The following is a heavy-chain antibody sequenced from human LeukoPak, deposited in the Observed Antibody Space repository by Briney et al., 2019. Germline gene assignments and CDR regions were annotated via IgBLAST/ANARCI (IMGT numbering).Heavy chain of an antibody. CDR1: GYTLTELS. D-gene: IGHD3-9*01. CDR3: ATGVPNYDILTGYSFRPYGMDV. V-gene: IGHV1-24*01. CDR2: FDPEDGET. J-gene: IGHJ6*02. Sequence: GASVKVSCKVSGYTLTELSMHWVRQARGKGLEWMGAFDPEDGETIYAQKFQGRVTMTEDTSTDTAYMELSSLRSEDTAVYYCATGVPNYDILTGYSFRPYGMDVWGQGTTVTVSS.